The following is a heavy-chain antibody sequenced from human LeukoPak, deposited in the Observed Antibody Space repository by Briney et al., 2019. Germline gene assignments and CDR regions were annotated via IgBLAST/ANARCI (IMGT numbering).Heavy chain of an antibody. CDR2: IYHSGST. CDR1: GGSISSGTYY. D-gene: IGHD6-19*01. CDR3: ARRLAGTLSRYFDY. Sequence: PSETLSLTCTVSGGSISSGTYYWGWIRQPPGKGLEWIGSIYHSGSTNYNPSLKSRVTISVDTSKNQFSLKLSSVTAADTAVYYCARRLAGTLSRYFDYWGQGTLVTVSS. J-gene: IGHJ4*02. V-gene: IGHV4-39*01.